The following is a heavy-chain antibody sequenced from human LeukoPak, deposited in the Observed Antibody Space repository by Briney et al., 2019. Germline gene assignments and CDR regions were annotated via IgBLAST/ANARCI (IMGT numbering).Heavy chain of an antibody. V-gene: IGHV5-51*01. D-gene: IGHD3-10*01. J-gene: IGHJ4*02. CDR3: ARHGLLWFGELFSEFDY. CDR2: IYPGDSDT. CDR1: GYSFTCYW. Sequence: GESLKISCKGSGYSFTCYWIGWVRQMPGKGLEWMGIIYPGDSDTRYSPSFQGQVTISADKSISTAYLQWSSLKASDTAMYYCARHGLLWFGELFSEFDYWGQGTLVTVSS.